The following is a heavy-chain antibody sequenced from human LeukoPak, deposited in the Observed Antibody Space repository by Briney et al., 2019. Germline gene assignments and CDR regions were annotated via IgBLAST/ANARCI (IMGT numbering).Heavy chain of an antibody. CDR1: GGSFSGYY. V-gene: IGHV4-34*01. Sequence: SETLSLTCAVYGGSFSGYYWSWIRQPPGNGLEWIGEINHSGSTNYNPSLKSRVTISVDTSKNQFSLKLSSVTAADTAVYYCARDRDYYYMDVWGKGTTVTVSS. CDR3: ARDRDYYYMDV. CDR2: INHSGST. J-gene: IGHJ6*03.